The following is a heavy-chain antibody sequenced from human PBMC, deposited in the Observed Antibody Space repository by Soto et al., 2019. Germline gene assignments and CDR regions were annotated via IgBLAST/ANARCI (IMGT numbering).Heavy chain of an antibody. Sequence: PSETLSLTCTVSGGSISSSSYYWGWIRQPPGKGLEWIGSIYYSGSTYYNPSLKSRVTISVDTSKNQFSLNLSSVTAADTAVYYCRGVIAVAGTFTGEELDPWGQGTLVTVSS. J-gene: IGHJ5*02. CDR2: IYYSGST. D-gene: IGHD6-19*01. CDR3: RGVIAVAGTFTGEELDP. CDR1: GGSISSSSYY. V-gene: IGHV4-39*01.